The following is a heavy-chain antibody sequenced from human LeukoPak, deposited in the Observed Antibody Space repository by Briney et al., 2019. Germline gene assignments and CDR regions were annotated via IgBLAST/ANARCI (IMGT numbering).Heavy chain of an antibody. V-gene: IGHV3-11*01. CDR2: ISSSGDTI. D-gene: IGHD5-24*01. Sequence: GGSLRLSCVGSGFTFGDYYMSWIRQAPGKGLEWVSYISSSGDTIYYADSVKGRFTISRDNAKKSLYLQVNSLRAEDTAVYYCARGDGYNSYYFDYWGQGTLVTASS. CDR3: ARGDGYNSYYFDY. CDR1: GFTFGDYY. J-gene: IGHJ4*02.